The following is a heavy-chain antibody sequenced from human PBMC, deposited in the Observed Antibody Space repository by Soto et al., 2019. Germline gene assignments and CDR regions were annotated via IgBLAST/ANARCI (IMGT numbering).Heavy chain of an antibody. D-gene: IGHD3-3*01. Sequence: GGSLRLSCAASGFTFSSYSMNWVRQAPGKGLEWISYISTTSSSIYYADSVKGRFTISRDSAKNSLFLQMNSLRDEDTAVYYCARKGVAFDYWGQGALVTVSS. J-gene: IGHJ4*02. CDR2: ISTTSSSI. CDR1: GFTFSSYS. V-gene: IGHV3-48*02. CDR3: ARKGVAFDY.